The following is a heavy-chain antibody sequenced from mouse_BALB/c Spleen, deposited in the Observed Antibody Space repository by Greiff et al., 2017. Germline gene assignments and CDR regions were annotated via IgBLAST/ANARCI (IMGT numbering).Heavy chain of an antibody. V-gene: IGHV8-12*01. Sequence: QVTLKVCGPGILQPSQTLSLTCSFSGFSLSTSGMGVSWIRQPSGKGLEWLAHIYWDDDKRYNPSLKSRLTISKDTSRNQVFLKITSVDTADTATYYCARREYGYDGFAYWGQGTLVTVSA. CDR3: ARREYGYDGFAY. CDR1: GFSLSTSGMG. J-gene: IGHJ3*01. D-gene: IGHD2-2*01. CDR2: IYWDDDK.